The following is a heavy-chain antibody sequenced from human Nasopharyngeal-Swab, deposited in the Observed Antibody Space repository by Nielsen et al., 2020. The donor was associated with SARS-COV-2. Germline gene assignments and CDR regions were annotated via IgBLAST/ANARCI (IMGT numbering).Heavy chain of an antibody. V-gene: IGHV1-24*01. CDR3: ARGGREGSSWQDWYFDL. CDR2: FDPEDGET. CDR1: GYTLTELS. J-gene: IGHJ2*01. Sequence: ASVKVSCKVSGYTLTELSMHWVRQAPGKGLEWVGGFDPEDGETIYAQKFQGRVTMTEDTSTDTAYMELSSLTSEDTAVYYCARGGREGSSWQDWYFDLWGRGTLVTVSS. D-gene: IGHD6-13*01.